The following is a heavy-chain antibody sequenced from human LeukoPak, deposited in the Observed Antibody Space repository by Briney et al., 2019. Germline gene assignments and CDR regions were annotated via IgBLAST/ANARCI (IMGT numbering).Heavy chain of an antibody. D-gene: IGHD5-18*01. CDR3: ATGRGYSYGFDS. J-gene: IGHJ4*02. CDR1: VYTFSGYY. Sequence: APVKVSCKASVYTFSGYYMHWVRQAPGQGLEWMAWIYPNSGGTKYAQKFQGRVTVTRDTSISTAYMQLSRLKSDDTAVYYCATGRGYSYGFDSWGQGTLVTVSS. V-gene: IGHV1-2*02. CDR2: IYPNSGGT.